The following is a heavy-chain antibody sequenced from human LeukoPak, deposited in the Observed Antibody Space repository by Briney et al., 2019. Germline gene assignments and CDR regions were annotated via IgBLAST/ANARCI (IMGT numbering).Heavy chain of an antibody. V-gene: IGHV4-34*01. Sequence: PSETLSLTCAVYGGSFSGYYWSWIRQPPGKGREWIGEINHSGSTNYNPSLKSRVTISVDTSKNQFSLKLSSVPAADTAVYYCVSRYSSGWYLDYWGQGTLVTVSS. D-gene: IGHD6-19*01. CDR3: VSRYSSGWYLDY. CDR1: GGSFSGYY. J-gene: IGHJ4*02. CDR2: INHSGST.